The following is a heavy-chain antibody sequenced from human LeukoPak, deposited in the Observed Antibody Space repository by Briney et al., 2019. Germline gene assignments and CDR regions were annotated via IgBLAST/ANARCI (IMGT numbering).Heavy chain of an antibody. D-gene: IGHD3-16*01. J-gene: IGHJ5*02. V-gene: IGHV3-30*04. CDR2: ISYDGSNK. CDR3: ARHDRQFWGGGPKNWFDP. CDR1: GFTFSSYA. Sequence: PGGSLRLSCAASGFTFSSYAMHWVRQAPGKGLEWVAVISYDGSNKYYADSVKGRFTISRDNSKNTLYLQMNSLRAEDTAVYYCARHDRQFWGGGPKNWFDPWGQGTLVTVSS.